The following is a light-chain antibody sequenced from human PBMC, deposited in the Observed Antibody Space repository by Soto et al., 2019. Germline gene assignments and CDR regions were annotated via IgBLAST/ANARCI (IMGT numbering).Light chain of an antibody. Sequence: QSVLTQPPSVSGAPGQRVTISCTGSSSNIGAGYDVHWYQQLPGTAPNLLIYDNNNRPSGVPDRFSGSKSGTSASLAITGLQAEDEADYYCQSYDSSLTGSYVFGTGTKLTVL. J-gene: IGLJ1*01. CDR3: QSYDSSLTGSYV. CDR2: DNN. V-gene: IGLV1-40*01. CDR1: SSNIGAGYD.